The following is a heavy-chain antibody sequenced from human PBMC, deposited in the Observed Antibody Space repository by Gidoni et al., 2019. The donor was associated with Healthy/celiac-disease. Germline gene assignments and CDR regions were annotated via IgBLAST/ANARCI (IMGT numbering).Heavy chain of an antibody. CDR2: IKSKTDGETT. CDR1: GFTFSNAW. V-gene: IGHV3-15*01. CDR3: TTIWFGELLPDY. J-gene: IGHJ4*02. Sequence: EVQLVESGGGVVKPGGSLRLSCAASGFTFSNAWMSWVRQAPGKGLEWVGRIKSKTDGETTDYAAPVKGRFTISRDDSNNTLYLQMNSLTTEDTAVYYCTTIWFGELLPDYWGQGTLVTVSS. D-gene: IGHD3-10*01.